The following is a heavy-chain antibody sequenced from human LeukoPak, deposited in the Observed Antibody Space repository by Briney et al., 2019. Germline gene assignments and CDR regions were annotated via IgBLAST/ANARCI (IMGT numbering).Heavy chain of an antibody. CDR2: IRYDGRNK. CDR3: AKDSLRERIVGSTTRGVNDY. CDR1: GFTFSSYA. Sequence: GGSLRLSCAASGFTFSSYAMSRVRQAPGKGLEWVAFIRYDGRNKYYADSVKGRFTISRDNSKNTLYLQMNSLRGEDTAVYYCAKDSLRERIVGSTTRGVNDYWGQGTLVTVSS. V-gene: IGHV3-30*02. D-gene: IGHD1-26*01. J-gene: IGHJ4*02.